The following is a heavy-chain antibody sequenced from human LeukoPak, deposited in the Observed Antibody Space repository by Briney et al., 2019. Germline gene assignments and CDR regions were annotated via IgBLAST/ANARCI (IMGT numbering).Heavy chain of an antibody. J-gene: IGHJ4*02. CDR2: IYYSGST. D-gene: IGHD3-22*01. CDR1: GGSISSYY. CDR3: ARVYDSSGYSLYYFDY. V-gene: IGHV4-59*01. Sequence: SETLSLTCTVSGGSISSYYWSWIRQPPGKGLEWIGYIYYSGSTNYNPSLKSRVTISVDTSKNQFSLKLSSVTAADTAVYYCARVYDSSGYSLYYFDYWGQGTLVTVSS.